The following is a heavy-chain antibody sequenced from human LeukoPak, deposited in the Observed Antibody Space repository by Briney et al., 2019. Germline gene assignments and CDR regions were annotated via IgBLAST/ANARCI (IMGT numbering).Heavy chain of an antibody. Sequence: SETLSLTCAVYGGCFSGYYWSWIRQRPGKGLEWIGEINHSGSTNYNPSLKSRVTISVDTSKNQFSLKLSSVTAADTAVYYCARPSDYGDYAQYFDYWGQGTLVTVSS. D-gene: IGHD4-17*01. CDR3: ARPSDYGDYAQYFDY. J-gene: IGHJ4*02. V-gene: IGHV4-34*01. CDR1: GGCFSGYY. CDR2: INHSGST.